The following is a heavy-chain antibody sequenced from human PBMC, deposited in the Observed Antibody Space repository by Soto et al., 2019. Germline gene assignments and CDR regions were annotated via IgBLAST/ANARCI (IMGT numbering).Heavy chain of an antibody. CDR3: ARVRIVAASKLYGMDV. CDR2: ITSSSSTI. J-gene: IGHJ6*02. CDR1: GFTFSGFS. D-gene: IGHD3-22*01. Sequence: GGSLRLSCAASGFTFSGFSMNWVRQAPGKGLEWVSYITSSSSTIYYADSVKGRFTISRDNGEDSLHLQMNSLRDEDTAVYYCARVRIVAASKLYGMDVWGQGTTVTVS. V-gene: IGHV3-48*02.